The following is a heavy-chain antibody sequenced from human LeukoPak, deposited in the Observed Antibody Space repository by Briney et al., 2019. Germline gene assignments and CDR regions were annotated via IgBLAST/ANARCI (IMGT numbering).Heavy chain of an antibody. CDR1: GFSLSTSGVG. V-gene: IGHV2-5*02. CDR2: IYWDDDK. J-gene: IGHJ6*02. CDR3: AHSSPAAAGIGMDV. Sequence: SGPTLVKPTQTLTLTCTFSGFSLSTSGVGVGWIRQPPGKALEWLALIYWDDDKRYSPSLKSRLTITKDTSKNQVVLTMTNMDPVNTATYYCAHSSPAAAGIGMDVWGQGTTVTVSS. D-gene: IGHD6-13*01.